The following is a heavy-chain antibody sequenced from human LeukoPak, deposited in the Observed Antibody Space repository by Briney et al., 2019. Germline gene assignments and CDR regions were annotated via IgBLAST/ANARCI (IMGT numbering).Heavy chain of an antibody. J-gene: IGHJ4*02. D-gene: IGHD2-2*01. CDR1: GFTFSSYS. Sequence: QSGGSLRLSCAASGFTFSSYSMNWVRQAPGKGLEWVSYISSSGSTIYYADSVKGRFTISRDNAKNSLYLQMNSLRAEDTAVYYCASGSPNIVVVPAAMYYWGQGTLVTVSS. CDR2: ISSSGSTI. V-gene: IGHV3-48*04. CDR3: ASGSPNIVVVPAAMYY.